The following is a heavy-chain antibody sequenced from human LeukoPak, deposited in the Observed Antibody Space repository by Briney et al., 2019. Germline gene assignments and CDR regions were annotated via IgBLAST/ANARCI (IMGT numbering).Heavy chain of an antibody. D-gene: IGHD1-26*01. CDR3: ARDRWSGATSDYHYYYGMDV. Sequence: ASVKVSCKASGYTSTNYGISWVRQAPGQGLEWMGWIGGYNGKTKYVEKLQGRATMTTDTSTSTAYMELRSLRSDDTAVYYCARDRWSGATSDYHYYYGMDVWGQGTTVIVSS. CDR1: GYTSTNYG. CDR2: IGGYNGKT. V-gene: IGHV1-18*01. J-gene: IGHJ6*02.